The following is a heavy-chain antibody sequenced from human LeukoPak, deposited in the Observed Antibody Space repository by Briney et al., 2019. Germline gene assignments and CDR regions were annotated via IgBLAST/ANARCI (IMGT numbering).Heavy chain of an antibody. CDR2: IYHSGST. D-gene: IGHD3-22*01. V-gene: IGHV4-30-2*02. J-gene: IGHJ4*02. CDR3: AREGEGEHYYDSSPLGY. CDR1: GGSISSGGYY. Sequence: SETLSLTCTVSGGSISSGGYYWSWIRQPPGKGLEWIGYIYHSGSTYYNPSLKSRVTISVDRSKNQFSPKLSSVTAADTAVYYCAREGEGEHYYDSSPLGYWGQGTLVTVSS.